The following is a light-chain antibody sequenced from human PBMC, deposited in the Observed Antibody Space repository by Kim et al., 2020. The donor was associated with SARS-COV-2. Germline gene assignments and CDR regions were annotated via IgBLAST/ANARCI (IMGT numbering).Light chain of an antibody. CDR3: AAWDDSLSANWV. CDR2: RNN. Sequence: VTDPCSGSNSNSRSNYVYWSQQPPGTAPKLLIYRNNQRPSGVPDRFSGSKSGTSASLAISGLRSEDEADYYCAAWDDSLSANWVFGGGTQLTVL. CDR1: NSNSRSNY. V-gene: IGLV1-47*01. J-gene: IGLJ3*02.